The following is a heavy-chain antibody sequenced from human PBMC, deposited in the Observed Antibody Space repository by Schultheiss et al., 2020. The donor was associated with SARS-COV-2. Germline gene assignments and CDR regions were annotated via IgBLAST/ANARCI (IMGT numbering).Heavy chain of an antibody. D-gene: IGHD1-26*01. J-gene: IGHJ5*02. V-gene: IGHV1-18*01. CDR1: GYAFTSYG. CDR3: ARLKWELLYNWFDP. Sequence: ASVKVSCKASGYAFTSYGISWVRQAPGQGLEWMGWINAFNGNTNYAQKLQGRVTMTTDTSTSTAYMELRSLRSDDTAVYYCARLKWELLYNWFDPWGQGTLVTVSS. CDR2: INAFNGNT.